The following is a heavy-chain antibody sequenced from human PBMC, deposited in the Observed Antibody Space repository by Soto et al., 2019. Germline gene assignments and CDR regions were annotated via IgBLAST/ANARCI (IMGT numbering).Heavy chain of an antibody. D-gene: IGHD3-10*01. CDR3: ARGQSGSYSFDY. CDR2: INGDGITT. Sequence: EVQLVESGGGIVQPGGSMSLSCVVSGFTLTNYWIHWVRQAPGKGLVWVSRINGDGITTNYADSLKGRFTISRDNARSTVFLQMNSLGADDTAVYYCARGQSGSYSFDYWGQGTLVTVSS. J-gene: IGHJ4*02. CDR1: GFTLTNYW. V-gene: IGHV3-74*01.